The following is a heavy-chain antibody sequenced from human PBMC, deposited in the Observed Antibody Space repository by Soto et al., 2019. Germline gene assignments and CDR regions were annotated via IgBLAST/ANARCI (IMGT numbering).Heavy chain of an antibody. Sequence: VGSLRLSCAASGFTVSSNYMSWVRQAPGKGLEWASVIYSGGSTYYADSVKGRFTISRDNSKNTLYLQMNSLRAEDTAVYYCARDRIPTGMDVWGQGTTVPVSS. CDR2: IYSGGST. V-gene: IGHV3-66*01. CDR1: GFTVSSNY. J-gene: IGHJ6*02. CDR3: ARDRIPTGMDV.